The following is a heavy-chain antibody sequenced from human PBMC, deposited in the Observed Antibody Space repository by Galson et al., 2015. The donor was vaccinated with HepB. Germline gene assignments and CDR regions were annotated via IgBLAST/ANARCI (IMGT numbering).Heavy chain of an antibody. Sequence: SVKVSCKASGYTFTSYGISWVRQAPGQGLEWMGWISAYNGNTNYAQKLQGRVTMTTDTSTSTAYMELRSLRSDDTAVYYCARVGIVVVVAATPGDYWGQGTLVTVSS. D-gene: IGHD2-15*01. CDR2: ISAYNGNT. J-gene: IGHJ4*02. CDR3: ARVGIVVVVAATPGDY. V-gene: IGHV1-18*01. CDR1: GYTFTSYG.